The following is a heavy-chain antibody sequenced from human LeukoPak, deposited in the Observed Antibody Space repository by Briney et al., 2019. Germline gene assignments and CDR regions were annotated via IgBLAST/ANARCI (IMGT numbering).Heavy chain of an antibody. CDR2: INPNSGGT. CDR3: ARENGTSYSSSWYEP. Sequence: ASVKVSCKASGYTFTGYYMHWVRQAPGQGLEWMGWINPNSGGTNYAQKFRGRVTMTRDTSISTAYMELSRLRSDDTAVYYCARENGTSYSSSWYEPWGQGTLVTVSS. J-gene: IGHJ5*02. CDR1: GYTFTGYY. V-gene: IGHV1-2*02. D-gene: IGHD6-13*01.